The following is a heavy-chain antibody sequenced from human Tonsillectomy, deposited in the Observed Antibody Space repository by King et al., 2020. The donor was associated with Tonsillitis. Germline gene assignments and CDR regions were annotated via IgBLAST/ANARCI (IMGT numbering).Heavy chain of an antibody. V-gene: IGHV3-30*02. CDR1: GFTFSRFG. CDR3: ANSLGMATFDK. CDR2: IRFDGSNT. D-gene: IGHD5-24*01. J-gene: IGHJ4*02. Sequence: VQLVESGGGVVQPGGSLRLSCAASGFTFSRFGMHWVRQAPGKGLEWVAFIRFDGSNTYYEDSVKGRFTVSRDNSKNTLYLQMNSLTVEDTAVYYCANSLGMATFDKWGQGTLVSVSS.